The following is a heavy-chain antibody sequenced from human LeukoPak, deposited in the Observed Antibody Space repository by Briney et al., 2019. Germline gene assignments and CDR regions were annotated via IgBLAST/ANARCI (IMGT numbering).Heavy chain of an antibody. Sequence: GGSLRLSCAASGFTVGSNYMNWVRQAPGKGLEWVSVIYSGGSTNYADSVKGRFTISRDNSKNTLYLQMNSLRVEDTAVYYCISGYTLDFWGQGTLVTVSS. CDR2: IYSGGST. D-gene: IGHD5-18*01. CDR1: GFTVGSNY. J-gene: IGHJ4*02. CDR3: ISGYTLDF. V-gene: IGHV3-53*01.